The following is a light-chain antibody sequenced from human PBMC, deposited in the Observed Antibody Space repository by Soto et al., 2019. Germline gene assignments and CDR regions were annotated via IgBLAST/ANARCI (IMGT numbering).Light chain of an antibody. CDR3: QQANIPPT. J-gene: IGKJ1*01. Sequence: DIQMTQSPSSVSASVGDRVTITCRASQDISSRLVWSQQKPGKAPTLLISTASNLQSGVPSRFSGSGSGTEFTLTISGLQPEDFANYYCQQANIPPTFGQGTKVDIK. CDR1: QDISSR. CDR2: TAS. V-gene: IGKV1-12*01.